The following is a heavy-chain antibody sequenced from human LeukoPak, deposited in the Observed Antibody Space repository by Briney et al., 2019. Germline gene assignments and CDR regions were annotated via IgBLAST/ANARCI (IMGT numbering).Heavy chain of an antibody. D-gene: IGHD6-13*01. J-gene: IGHJ4*02. Sequence: GGSLRLSCAASGFTFSTYWMSWVRQAPGKGLEWVANIKQDGSEKYYLDSVKGRFTISRGNAKNSLYLQMNSLRAEDTAVYFCTREAAAGIDYWGQGTLVTASS. CDR1: GFTFSTYW. CDR2: IKQDGSEK. CDR3: TREAAAGIDY. V-gene: IGHV3-7*01.